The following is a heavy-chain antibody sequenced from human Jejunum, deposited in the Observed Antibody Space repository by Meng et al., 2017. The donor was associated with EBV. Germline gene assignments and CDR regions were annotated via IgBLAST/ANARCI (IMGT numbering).Heavy chain of an antibody. CDR3: ARGRGYDYGDS. J-gene: IGHJ5*02. CDR1: GDSVTGYNY. D-gene: IGHD5-12*01. CDR2: LYYAGKA. Sequence: HLRVSGPGLGKPSEPLSLTCSVSGDSVTGYNYWTWIRQPPGKGLEWIGNLYYAGKAIYKPSLQSRVTISVDTSKNQISLKVTSVTAADTAIYYCARGRGYDYGDSWGQGTLVTVSS. V-gene: IGHV4-61*01.